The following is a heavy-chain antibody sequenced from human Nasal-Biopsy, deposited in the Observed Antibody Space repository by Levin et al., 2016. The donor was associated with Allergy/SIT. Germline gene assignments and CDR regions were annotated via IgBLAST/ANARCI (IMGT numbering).Heavy chain of an antibody. CDR1: GFFFPNYW. CDR2: IDPSDSFT. V-gene: IGHV5-10-1*01. J-gene: IGHJ4*02. D-gene: IGHD5-12*01. CDR3: ARHLTRTYSGNDKYIDV. Sequence: GESLKISCQGSGFFFPNYWISWVRHVPGKGLEWVGRIDPSDSFTSYSPSFQGHVTISVDNSILTAYLHWSGLKSSDTAIYFCARHLTRTYSGNDKYIDVWGPGTQVTVSS.